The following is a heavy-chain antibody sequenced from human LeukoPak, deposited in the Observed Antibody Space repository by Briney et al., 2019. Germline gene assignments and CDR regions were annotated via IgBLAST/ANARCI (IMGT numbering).Heavy chain of an antibody. CDR2: INSNSRTI. Sequence: GGSLRLSCAASGFTFSDYAMNWVRQAPGKGLEWFSFINSNSRTIYYADSVKGRFTISRDNAKNSLYLQMDSLRAEDTGLYYCARDTWYSNSWLHAFDIWGRGTMVTVSS. CDR3: ARDTWYSNSWLHAFDI. D-gene: IGHD6-13*01. CDR1: GFTFSDYA. V-gene: IGHV3-48*01. J-gene: IGHJ3*02.